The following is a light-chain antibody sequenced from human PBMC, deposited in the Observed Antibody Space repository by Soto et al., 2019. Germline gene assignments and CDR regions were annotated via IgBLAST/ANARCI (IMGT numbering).Light chain of an antibody. CDR1: QSISGY. J-gene: IGKJ5*01. Sequence: TQLTPSPSSLSASAVDRFTMTCRASQSISGYLDWYQQKSGKAPKLLLYAASTLQSGVPSRFSGSGSGTEFTLTISSRQPEDFATSYCQQLNSYTMTFGQGTRLEIK. CDR3: QQLNSYTMT. CDR2: AAS. V-gene: IGKV1-9*01.